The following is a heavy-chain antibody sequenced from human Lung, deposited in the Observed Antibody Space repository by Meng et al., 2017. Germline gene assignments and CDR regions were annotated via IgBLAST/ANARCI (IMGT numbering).Heavy chain of an antibody. CDR3: ARDEDISAAGKLFGDY. CDR1: VYTFPDYW. J-gene: IGHJ4*02. CDR2: INPKSGDT. V-gene: IGHV1-2*06. Sequence: VHLVQSGSGCKKPGAAVKVSYTASVYTFPDYWLHWVRRAPGQGLEWMGRINPKSGDTHYAQRFQGRVTMTGDTSISTAYMELSGLRSDDTAMYYCARDEDISAAGKLFGDYWGQGTLVTVSS. D-gene: IGHD6-13*01.